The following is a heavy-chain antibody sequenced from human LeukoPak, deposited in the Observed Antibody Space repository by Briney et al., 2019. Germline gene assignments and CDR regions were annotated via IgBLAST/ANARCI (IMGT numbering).Heavy chain of an antibody. CDR2: TLYRSKWRS. CDR1: GDSVSNTGAS. D-gene: IGHD1-7*01. V-gene: IGHV6-1*01. CDR3: ARNVNYSFDP. J-gene: IGHJ5*02. Sequence: SQTLSLTCAISGDSVSNTGASWHWIRQSPSRGLEWLGRTLYRSKWRSGYAVSVKSRITIDPDTSKNHFSLQLNSVTPEDTAVYYCARNVNYSFDPWGQGTLVTVSS.